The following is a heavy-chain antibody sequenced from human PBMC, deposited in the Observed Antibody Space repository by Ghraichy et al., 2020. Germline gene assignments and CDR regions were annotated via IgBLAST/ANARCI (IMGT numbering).Heavy chain of an antibody. J-gene: IGHJ5*02. Sequence: SETLSLTCAVYGGSFSGYYWSWIRQPPGKGLEWIGEINHSGSTNYNPSLKSRVTISVDTSKNQFSLKLSSVTAADTAVYYCARGAPRYFDWSNWFDPWGQGTLVTVSS. CDR2: INHSGST. CDR1: GGSFSGYY. D-gene: IGHD3-9*01. V-gene: IGHV4-34*01. CDR3: ARGAPRYFDWSNWFDP.